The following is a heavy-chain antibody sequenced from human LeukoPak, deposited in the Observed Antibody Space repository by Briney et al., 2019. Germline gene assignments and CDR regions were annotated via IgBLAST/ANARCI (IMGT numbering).Heavy chain of an antibody. V-gene: IGHV4-59*08. Sequence: SETLSLTCTVSGASMSDYYWSWIRQPPGKGLEWIGYIYYTGSTNYNPSPKSRVTISVDTSKNQISLKLSSVTAADSAVYYCVRRVRYFGQNDYWGQGTLVTVSS. D-gene: IGHD3-9*01. CDR2: IYYTGST. J-gene: IGHJ4*02. CDR1: GASMSDYY. CDR3: VRRVRYFGQNDY.